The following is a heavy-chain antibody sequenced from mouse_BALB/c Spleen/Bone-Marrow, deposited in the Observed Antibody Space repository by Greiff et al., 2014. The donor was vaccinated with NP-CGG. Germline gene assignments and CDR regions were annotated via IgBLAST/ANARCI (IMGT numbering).Heavy chain of an antibody. Sequence: EVQLVESGGGLMKPGGSLKLSCAASGFTFSDYYMYWVRQTPEKRLEWVATISNGGSYTYYPDSVKGRFTISRDNAKNNLYLQMSSLKSEDTAMYYCARDSLYYYGSSYGYFDVWGAGTTVTVS. J-gene: IGHJ1*01. CDR2: ISNGGSYT. V-gene: IGHV5-4*02. CDR1: GFTFSDYY. CDR3: ARDSLYYYGSSYGYFDV. D-gene: IGHD1-1*01.